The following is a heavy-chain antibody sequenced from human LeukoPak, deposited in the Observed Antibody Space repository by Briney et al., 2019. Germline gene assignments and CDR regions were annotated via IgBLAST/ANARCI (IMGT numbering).Heavy chain of an antibody. CDR1: GFTFSSYA. CDR3: ARVPNYGDYGLYYYYYGMDV. Sequence: GGSLRLSCAASGFTFSSYAMSWVRQAPGKGLEWVSAVSSSGGSTNYADYVKGQFTISRDNSKNTLYLQMNSLRAEDTAVYYRARVPNYGDYGLYYYYYGMDVWGQGTTVTVSS. CDR2: VSSSGGST. J-gene: IGHJ6*02. D-gene: IGHD4-17*01. V-gene: IGHV3-23*01.